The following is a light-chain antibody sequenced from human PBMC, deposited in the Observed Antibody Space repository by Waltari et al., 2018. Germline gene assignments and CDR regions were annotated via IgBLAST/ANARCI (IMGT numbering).Light chain of an antibody. Sequence: SYDLTQPPSVSVSPGQTATITCPAEKLGDRYTDWYQQRPGQSPVLVIYKDRERPLNIPARFSGSNWGNTATLTISGTQAMDEADYYCQSWDSRTVIFGGGTKLTV. J-gene: IGLJ2*01. CDR2: KDR. V-gene: IGLV3-1*01. CDR1: KLGDRY. CDR3: QSWDSRTVI.